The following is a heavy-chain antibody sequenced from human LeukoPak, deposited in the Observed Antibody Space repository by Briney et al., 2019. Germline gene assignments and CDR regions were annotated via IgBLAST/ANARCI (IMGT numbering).Heavy chain of an antibody. CDR3: ARDQGGLAGGFDY. D-gene: IGHD3-10*01. CDR2: INAGNGNT. V-gene: IGHV1-3*01. CDR1: GYTFTSYA. J-gene: IGHJ4*02. Sequence: ASVKVSCKASGYTFTSYAMHWVRQAPGQRLKWMGWINAGNGNTKYSQKFQGRVTITRDTSASTAYMELSSLRSEDTAVYYCARDQGGLAGGFDYWGQGTLVTVSS.